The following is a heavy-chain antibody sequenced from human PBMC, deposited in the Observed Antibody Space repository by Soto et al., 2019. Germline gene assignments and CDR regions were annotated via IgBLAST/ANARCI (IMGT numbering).Heavy chain of an antibody. Sequence: QVQLVQSGAEVKTPGSSVKVSCKASGGTFSSYAISWVRQAPGQGLEWMGGLIPIFGTANYAQKFQGRVTIAADESTSTADMELSTLRSEDTAAYYCAGGDYDSTNEGAEVYVQHWGQGTLVTVSS. CDR3: AGGDYDSTNEGAEVYVQH. CDR1: GGTFSSYA. D-gene: IGHD3-22*01. CDR2: LIPIFGTA. J-gene: IGHJ1*01. V-gene: IGHV1-69*12.